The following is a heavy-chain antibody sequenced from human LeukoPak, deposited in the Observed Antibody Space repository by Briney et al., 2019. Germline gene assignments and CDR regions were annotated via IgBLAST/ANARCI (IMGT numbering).Heavy chain of an antibody. Sequence: WGSLRLSCAASGFTFSSYWMGWVRQAPGKGLEWVANIIQDGSEKYYVDSVKGRFTISRDNAKNSLYLQMNSLRVEDTAVYYCARLGYPSGMDVWGQGTTVTVSS. CDR2: IIQDGSEK. CDR1: GFTFSSYW. J-gene: IGHJ6*02. CDR3: ARLGYPSGMDV. V-gene: IGHV3-7*05. D-gene: IGHD2-15*01.